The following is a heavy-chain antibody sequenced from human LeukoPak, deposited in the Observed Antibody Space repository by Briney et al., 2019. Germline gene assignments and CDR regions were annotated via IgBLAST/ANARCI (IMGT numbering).Heavy chain of an antibody. Sequence: SQTLSLTCTVSGVSISSGNYWWSWIRQHPGKGLEWIGYIYYSGSTLYNPSLQSRASLSVDTSKNQFSLRLNSVTAADTALYYCAISDGYCSSTTCYNPFDYWGQGTLVTVSS. V-gene: IGHV4-31*03. J-gene: IGHJ4*02. CDR3: AISDGYCSSTTCYNPFDY. D-gene: IGHD2-2*02. CDR1: GVSISSGNYW. CDR2: IYYSGST.